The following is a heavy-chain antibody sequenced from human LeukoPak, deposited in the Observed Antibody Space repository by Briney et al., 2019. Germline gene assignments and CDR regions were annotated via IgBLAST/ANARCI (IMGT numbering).Heavy chain of an antibody. CDR3: ARENGDYAIDY. J-gene: IGHJ4*02. Sequence: SVKVSCKASGYTFTSYDINWVRQAPGQGLEWMGRIIPILGIANYAQKFQGRVTITADKSTSTAYMELSSLRSEDTAVYYCARENGDYAIDYWGQGTLVTVSS. V-gene: IGHV1-69*04. CDR2: IIPILGIA. CDR1: GYTFTSYD. D-gene: IGHD4-17*01.